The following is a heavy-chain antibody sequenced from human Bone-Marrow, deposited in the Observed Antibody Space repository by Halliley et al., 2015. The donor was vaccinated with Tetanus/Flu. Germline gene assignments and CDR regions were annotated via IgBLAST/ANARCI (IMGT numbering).Heavy chain of an antibody. CDR1: GGSINSGGYF. J-gene: IGHJ6*02. V-gene: IGHV4-61*08. Sequence: TLSLTCAVSGGSINSGGYFWSWIRQTPGKGLEWIGYMYYSGSTDYHPSLRSRVSISVDTSKNQFSLNLRSVTAADTAVYYCARGAGTAYYYGMDVWGQGTTVIVSS. D-gene: IGHD2-21*02. CDR2: MYYSGST. CDR3: ARGAGTAYYYGMDV.